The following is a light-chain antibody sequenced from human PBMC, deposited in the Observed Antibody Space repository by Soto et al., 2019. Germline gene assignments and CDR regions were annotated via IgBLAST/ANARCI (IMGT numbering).Light chain of an antibody. Sequence: DIQMTQSPSTLSASVGDRVTITCRASQSISSWLAWYQQKPGKAPKLLIYKASSLESGVPSRFSGSGSGTEFTLTIASLQPDDFATYYCQQYETFSGRFGPGTKVDIK. V-gene: IGKV1-5*03. CDR1: QSISSW. CDR3: QQYETFSGR. CDR2: KAS. J-gene: IGKJ1*01.